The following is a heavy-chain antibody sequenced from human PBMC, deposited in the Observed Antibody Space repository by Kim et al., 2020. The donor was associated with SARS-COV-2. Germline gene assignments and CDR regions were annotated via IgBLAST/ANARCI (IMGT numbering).Heavy chain of an antibody. Sequence: KGRFTISRDNSKNSLYLQMNSLRTEDTALYYCAKSPRLVITYYYYYGMDVWGQGTTVTVSS. V-gene: IGHV3-43*01. J-gene: IGHJ6*02. CDR3: AKSPRLVITYYYYYGMDV. D-gene: IGHD3-22*01.